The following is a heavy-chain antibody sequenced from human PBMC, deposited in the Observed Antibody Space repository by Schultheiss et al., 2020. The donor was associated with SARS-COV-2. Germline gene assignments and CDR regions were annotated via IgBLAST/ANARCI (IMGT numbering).Heavy chain of an antibody. Sequence: GESLKISCAASGFTFSSYAMSWVRQAPGRGLQWVSLISGSGGNTYYADSVKGRFTISRDNSKNTLYLQMNSLRADDTAVYYCARSYGAWYFDLWGRGTLVTVSS. CDR1: GFTFSSYA. CDR2: ISGSGGNT. CDR3: ARSYGAWYFDL. V-gene: IGHV3-23*01. D-gene: IGHD3-10*01. J-gene: IGHJ2*01.